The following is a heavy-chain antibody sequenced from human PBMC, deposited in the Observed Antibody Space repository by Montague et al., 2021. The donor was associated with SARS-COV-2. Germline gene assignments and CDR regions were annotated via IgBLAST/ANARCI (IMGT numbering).Heavy chain of an antibody. CDR1: GGPISSGYFY. CDR3: ASVYTVTYYFDY. D-gene: IGHD4-17*01. CDR2: IYPAGNT. V-gene: IGHV4-61*02. Sequence: TLSLTCTSSGGPISSGYFYWSWIRPPAGKGLEWIGLIYPAGNTNYNPSLKSRVTISVDTSKNQFSLKLSSVTAADTAVYYCASVYTVTYYFDYWGRGTLVTVSS. J-gene: IGHJ4*02.